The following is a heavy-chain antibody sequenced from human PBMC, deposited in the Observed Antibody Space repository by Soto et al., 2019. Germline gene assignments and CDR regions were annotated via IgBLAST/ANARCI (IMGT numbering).Heavy chain of an antibody. J-gene: IGHJ5*02. CDR3: ARTRAYCTNGVCYLSGNWFDP. Sequence: SETLSLTCAVYGGSFSGYYWSWIRQPPGKGLEWIGEINHSGSTNYNPSLKSRVTISVDTSKNQFSLKLSSVTAADTAVYYCARTRAYCTNGVCYLSGNWFDPWGQGTLVTVSS. CDR1: GGSFSGYY. V-gene: IGHV4-34*01. CDR2: INHSGST. D-gene: IGHD2-8*01.